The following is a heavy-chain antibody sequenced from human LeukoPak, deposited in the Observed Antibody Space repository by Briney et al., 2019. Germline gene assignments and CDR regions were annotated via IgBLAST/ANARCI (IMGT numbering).Heavy chain of an antibody. CDR3: ARVRPPYDFWSGYPVGRAFDI. V-gene: IGHV1-69*13. CDR2: IIPIFGTA. CDR1: GGTFSSYA. J-gene: IGHJ3*02. D-gene: IGHD3-3*01. Sequence: SVKVSCKASGGTFSSYAISWVRQAPGQGLEWMGGIIPIFGTANYAQKFQGRVTITADESTSTAYMELSSLRSEDTAVYYCARVRPPYDFWSGYPVGRAFDIWGQGTMVTFSS.